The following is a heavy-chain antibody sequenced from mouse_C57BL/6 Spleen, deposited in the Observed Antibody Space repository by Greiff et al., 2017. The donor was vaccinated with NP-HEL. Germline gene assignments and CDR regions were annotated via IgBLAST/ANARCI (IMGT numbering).Heavy chain of an antibody. CDR3: ARSYYYGSRHYAMDY. J-gene: IGHJ4*01. CDR2: INPSNGGT. Sequence: QVQLPQPGTELVKPGASVKLSCKASGYTFTSYWMHWVKQRPGQGLEWIGNINPSNGGTNYNEKFKSKATLTVDKSSSTAYMQLSSLTSEDSAVYYCARSYYYGSRHYAMDYWGQGTSVTVSS. D-gene: IGHD1-1*01. V-gene: IGHV1-53*01. CDR1: GYTFTSYW.